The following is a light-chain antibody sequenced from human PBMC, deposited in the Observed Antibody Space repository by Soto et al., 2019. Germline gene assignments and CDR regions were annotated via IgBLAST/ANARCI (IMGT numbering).Light chain of an antibody. CDR1: QSISSY. J-gene: IGKJ5*01. V-gene: IGKV1-39*01. Sequence: QTTQSTLSLPASVGVSVNPTIRASQSISSYLNSWQQKPVKAPKLVSYAAASLQSGVPSRFSGGGSGTEFTLIISSLQPEDFAAYYCQQRYSTPITFGQGTRLEIK. CDR2: AAA. CDR3: QQRYSTPIT.